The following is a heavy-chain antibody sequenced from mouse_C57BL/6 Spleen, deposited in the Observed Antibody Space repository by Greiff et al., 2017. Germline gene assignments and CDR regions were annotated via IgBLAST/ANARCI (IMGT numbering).Heavy chain of an antibody. CDR2: INPSNGGT. Sequence: QVHVKQPGTELVKPGASVKLSCKASGYTFTSYWMHWVKQRPGQGLEWIGNINPSNGGTNYNEKFKSKATLTVDKSSSTAYMQLSSLTSEDSAVYYCARGGNYEGLAMDYWGQGTSVTVSS. CDR3: ARGGNYEGLAMDY. D-gene: IGHD2-1*01. CDR1: GYTFTSYW. J-gene: IGHJ4*01. V-gene: IGHV1-53*01.